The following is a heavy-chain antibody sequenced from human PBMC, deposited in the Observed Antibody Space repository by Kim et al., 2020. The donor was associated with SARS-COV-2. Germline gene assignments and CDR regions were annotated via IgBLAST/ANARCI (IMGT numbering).Heavy chain of an antibody. J-gene: IGHJ4*02. CDR3: ARTHSGSYYSYFDY. V-gene: IGHV3-30*01. D-gene: IGHD1-26*01. Sequence: ADAVKGRFTIYRDNSKNTLYLQMNSLRAEDTAVYYCARTHSGSYYSYFDYWGQGTLVTVSS.